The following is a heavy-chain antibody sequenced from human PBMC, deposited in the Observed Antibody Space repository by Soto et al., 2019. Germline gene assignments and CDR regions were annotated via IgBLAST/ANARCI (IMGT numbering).Heavy chain of an antibody. J-gene: IGHJ2*01. CDR3: AKSGTTVTTFWYFDL. D-gene: IGHD4-17*01. V-gene: IGHV3-30*18. CDR2: ISYDEDNI. Sequence: QVQLVESGGGVVQPGQSLRLACVGSGFTFSNYGMHWVRQAPGEGLEWVAVISYDEDNIYYADSVKGRFTISRDNSKDTLYLQINSLRPEDTAVYFCAKSGTTVTTFWYFDLWGRGTLVTVSS. CDR1: GFTFSNYG.